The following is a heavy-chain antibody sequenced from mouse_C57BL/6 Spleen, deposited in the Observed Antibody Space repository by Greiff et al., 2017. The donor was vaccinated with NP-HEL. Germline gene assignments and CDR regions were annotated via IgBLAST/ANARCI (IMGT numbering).Heavy chain of an antibody. J-gene: IGHJ4*01. CDR2: ISSGSSTI. V-gene: IGHV5-17*01. CDR3: ARRLTGRDAMDY. D-gene: IGHD4-1*01. CDR1: GFTFSDYG. Sequence: EVKLVESGGGLVKPGGSLKLSCAASGFTFSDYGMHWVRQAPEKGLEWVAYISSGSSTIYYADTVKGRFTISRDNAKNTLFLQMTSLRSEDTAMYYCARRLTGRDAMDYWGQGTSVTVSS.